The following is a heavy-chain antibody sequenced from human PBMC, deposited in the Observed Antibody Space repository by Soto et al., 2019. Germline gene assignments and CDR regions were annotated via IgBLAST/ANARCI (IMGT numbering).Heavy chain of an antibody. D-gene: IGHD3-10*01. CDR1: GGSFSGYH. CDR2: INHSGST. J-gene: IGHJ5*02. Sequence: SETLCLTCAVYGGSFSGYHWSWILQPPGKGLEWIGEINHSGSTNYNPSLKSRVTISVDTSKKQFSLKLSSVTAAEKAVYYCARYVFYYGSGSYTKPAPFDPLGQGTLVTVS. CDR3: ARYVFYYGSGSYTKPAPFDP. V-gene: IGHV4-34*01.